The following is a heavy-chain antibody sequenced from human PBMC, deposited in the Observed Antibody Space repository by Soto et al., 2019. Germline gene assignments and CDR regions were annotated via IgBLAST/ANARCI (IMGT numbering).Heavy chain of an antibody. D-gene: IGHD1-26*01. V-gene: IGHV3-23*01. Sequence: PGGSLRLSCATSGFNFSSYAMSWVRQAPGKGLDWVSGISAGGGTAYYADSVKGRFTISRDQLKSTLHLQMNSLRAEDTALYYCAKGRGAYSESHDDYDDFDVWGQGTTVTVSS. CDR1: GFNFSSYA. CDR2: ISAGGGTA. J-gene: IGHJ6*02. CDR3: AKGRGAYSESHDDYDDFDV.